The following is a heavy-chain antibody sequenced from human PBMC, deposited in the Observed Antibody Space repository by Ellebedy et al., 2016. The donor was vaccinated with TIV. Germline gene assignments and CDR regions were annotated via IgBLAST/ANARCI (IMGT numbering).Heavy chain of an antibody. CDR1: GGSFSGYY. CDR3: ARSLDYGSGSYSDDAFDI. D-gene: IGHD3-10*01. Sequence: SETLSLTCAVYGGSFSGYYWSWIRQPPGKGLEWIGYIYYSGSTNYNPSLKSRVTISVDTSKNQFSLKLSSVTAADTAVYYCARSLDYGSGSYSDDAFDIWGQGTMVTVSS. V-gene: IGHV4-59*01. CDR2: IYYSGST. J-gene: IGHJ3*02.